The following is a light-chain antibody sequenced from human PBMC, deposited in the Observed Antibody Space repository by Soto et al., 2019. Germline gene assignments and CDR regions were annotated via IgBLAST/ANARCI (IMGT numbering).Light chain of an antibody. CDR1: SSDVGDYNY. CDR2: DVS. V-gene: IGLV2-14*03. J-gene: IGLJ1*01. CDR3: SSYTRSSTLL. Sequence: QSALARPASVSGSPGQSITISCTGTSSDVGDYNYVSWYQQHPGKAPKLMIYDVSHRPSEVSNRFSGSKSGNTASLTISGLQAEDEADYYCSSYTRSSTLLFGTGTKLTVL.